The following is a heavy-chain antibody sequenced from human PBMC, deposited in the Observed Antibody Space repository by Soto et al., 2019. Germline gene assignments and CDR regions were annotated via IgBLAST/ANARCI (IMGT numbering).Heavy chain of an antibody. CDR1: GFSLRTNGVG. CDR3: ARIEVVRGVIITDAFDT. V-gene: IGHV2-5*02. CDR2: IYWDDDQ. Sequence: QVTLKESGRTLVKPTQTLTLTCSFSGFSLRTNGVGVGWIRQPPGKALECLARIYWDDDQRYNPSLKSRLTIAKDTYRNQVVLTMTNMDHVDTATYYCARIEVVRGVIITDAFDTWGQGTMVTVSS. J-gene: IGHJ3*02. D-gene: IGHD3-10*01.